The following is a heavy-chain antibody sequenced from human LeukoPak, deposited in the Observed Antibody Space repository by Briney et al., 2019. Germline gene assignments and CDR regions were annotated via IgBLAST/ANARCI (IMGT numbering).Heavy chain of an antibody. CDR1: GGSISSYY. D-gene: IGHD2-2*01. CDR3: ARALSSVGYCSSTSCYAAGRYYYGMDV. J-gene: IGHJ6*02. CDR2: IYYSGST. Sequence: KTSETLSLTCTVSGGSISSYYWSWIRQPPGKGLEWIGYIYYSGSTNYNPSLKSRVTISVDTSKNQFSLKLSSVTAADTAVYYCARALSSVGYCSSTSCYAAGRYYYGMDVWGQGTTVTVSS. V-gene: IGHV4-59*01.